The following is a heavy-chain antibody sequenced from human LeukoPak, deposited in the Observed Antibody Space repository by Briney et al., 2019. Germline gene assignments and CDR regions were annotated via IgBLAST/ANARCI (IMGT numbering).Heavy chain of an antibody. V-gene: IGHV3-74*01. CDR2: INIDGSST. J-gene: IGHJ4*02. Sequence: PGGSLRLSCAASGFTFSSYWMHWVRQAPGKGLVWVSRINIDGSSTTYADSVKGRFTISRDNAKNTLYLQMNSLRAEDTAVYYCARDSGVDYDFWSGYPINWGQGTLVTVSS. D-gene: IGHD3-3*01. CDR3: ARDSGVDYDFWSGYPIN. CDR1: GFTFSSYW.